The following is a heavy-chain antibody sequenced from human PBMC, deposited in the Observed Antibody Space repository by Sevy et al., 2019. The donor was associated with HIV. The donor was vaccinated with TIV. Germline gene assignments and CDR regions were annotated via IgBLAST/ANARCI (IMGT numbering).Heavy chain of an antibody. CDR1: GFTFSSYG. D-gene: IGHD3-16*01. J-gene: IGHJ4*02. CDR2: ISYDGSNK. Sequence: GGSLRLSCAASGFTFSSYGMHWVRQAPGKGLEWVAVISYDGSNKYYADSVKGRFTISRDNSKNTLYLQMNSLRAEDTAVYYCAREASDYALDYWGQGTLVTVSS. V-gene: IGHV3-30-3*01. CDR3: AREASDYALDY.